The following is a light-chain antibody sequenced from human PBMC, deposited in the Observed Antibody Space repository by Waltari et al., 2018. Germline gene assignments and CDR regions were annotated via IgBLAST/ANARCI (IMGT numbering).Light chain of an antibody. CDR1: QSLSRF. V-gene: IGKV1-9*01. CDR2: AAF. CDR3: LQLSSFPLT. J-gene: IGKJ4*01. Sequence: IQLTQAPSSLSASVGDRVTITCRASQSLSRFLAWYQQKPLKAPKLLIYAAFTLQSGVPSRFSGSGSGTDFTLTISSLQPEDFATYYCLQLSSFPLTFGGGTKVEI.